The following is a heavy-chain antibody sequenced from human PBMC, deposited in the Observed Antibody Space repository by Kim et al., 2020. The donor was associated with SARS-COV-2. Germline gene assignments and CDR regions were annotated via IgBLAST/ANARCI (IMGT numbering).Heavy chain of an antibody. Sequence: GGSLRLSCAASGFTFSKAWMSWVRQAPGKGLEWVGRIRSKSEGGTIDYAAPVKGRFTISRDDSKNTMYLQMDSLKTEDTAVYYCITLSPLYWGSTPPTHFGYCGQGTLVTVSS. D-gene: IGHD7-27*01. V-gene: IGHV3-15*01. CDR2: IRSKSEGGTI. CDR1: GFTFSKAW. CDR3: ITLSPLYWGSTPPTHFGY. J-gene: IGHJ4*02.